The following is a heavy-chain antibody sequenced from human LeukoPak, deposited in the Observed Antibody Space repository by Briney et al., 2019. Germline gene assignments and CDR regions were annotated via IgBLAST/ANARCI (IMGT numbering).Heavy chain of an antibody. V-gene: IGHV1-2*02. J-gene: IGHJ4*02. CDR3: ARAYYDFWSGQATFDY. D-gene: IGHD3-3*01. CDR2: INPNSGGT. CDR1: GYTFTGYY. Sequence: GASVKVSCKASGYTFTGYYMHWVRQAPGQGLEWMGWINPNSGGTNYAQKFQGRVTMTRDTSISTAYMELSRLRSDDTAVYYCARAYYDFWSGQATFDYWGQGTLVTVSS.